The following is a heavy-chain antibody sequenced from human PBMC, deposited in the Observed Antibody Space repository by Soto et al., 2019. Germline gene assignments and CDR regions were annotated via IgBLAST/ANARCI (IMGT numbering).Heavy chain of an antibody. CDR3: ERNLYHDYYYYGMDV. CDR2: IYPGDSDT. CDR1: GYSFTSYW. V-gene: IGHV5-51*01. J-gene: IGHJ6*02. D-gene: IGHD2-2*01. Sequence: GESLKISCKGSGYSFTSYWIGWVRQMPGKGLEWMGIIYPGDSDTRYSPSFQGQVTISADKSISTAYLQWSSLKASDTAMYYCERNLYHDYYYYGMDVWGQGTTVTVSS.